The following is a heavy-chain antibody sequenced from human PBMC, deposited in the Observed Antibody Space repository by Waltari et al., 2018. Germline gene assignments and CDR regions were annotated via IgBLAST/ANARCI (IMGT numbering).Heavy chain of an antibody. CDR1: GGSFSGHY. CDR2: INASGST. Sequence: QVQLQQWGAGLLEPSETLSLTCAVYGGSFSGHYCTWIRQPPGKGLEWLGEINASGSTNYNPSLKSRVTISIDTTKNQFSRKLSAVTAADTAFYYCVRTLGDSTQWGQGTLVTVSS. CDR3: VRTLGDSTQ. D-gene: IGHD2-21*01. J-gene: IGHJ4*02. V-gene: IGHV4-34*01.